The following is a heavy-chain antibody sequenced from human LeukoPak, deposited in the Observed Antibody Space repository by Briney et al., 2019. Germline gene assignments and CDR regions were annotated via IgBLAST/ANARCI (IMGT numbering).Heavy chain of an antibody. D-gene: IGHD6-13*01. V-gene: IGHV4-4*07. J-gene: IGHJ4*02. Sequence: SETLSLTCTVSGGSISNYYWSWIRQPAGKGLEWIGRMFTTGSTNYNPSLKSRVTISVDTSKNQFSLKLSSVTAADTAVYYCARERGSSWSLDYWGQGTLVTVSS. CDR2: MFTTGST. CDR1: GGSISNYY. CDR3: ARERGSSWSLDY.